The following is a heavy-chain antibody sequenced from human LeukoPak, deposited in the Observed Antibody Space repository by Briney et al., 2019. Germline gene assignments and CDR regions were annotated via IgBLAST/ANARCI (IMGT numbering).Heavy chain of an antibody. J-gene: IGHJ4*02. CDR2: ISAYNGNT. D-gene: IGHD2-2*01. V-gene: IGHV1-18*01. CDR1: GYTFTSYG. CDR3: ARWEYCSSSSCYDESETFDY. Sequence: GASVKVSCKASGYTFTSYGISWVRQAPGQGLEWMGWISAYNGNTNYAQKYQGRVTMTTDTSTSSAYTELRSLRSDDTAIYYCARWEYCSSSSCYDESETFDYWGQGTLVTVSS.